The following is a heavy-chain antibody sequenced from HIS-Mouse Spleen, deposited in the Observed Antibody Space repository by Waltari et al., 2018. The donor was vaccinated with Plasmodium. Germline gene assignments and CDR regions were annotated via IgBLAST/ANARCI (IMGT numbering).Heavy chain of an antibody. V-gene: IGHV3-23*01. CDR3: AKTIKYYDILTGYPFDY. Sequence: EVQLLESGGGLVQPGGSLRLSCAASGFTFSSYAMIWVRQAPGKGLEWVSAISGSGGSTYYADSVKGRFTISRDNSKNTLYLQMNSLRAEDTAVYYCAKTIKYYDILTGYPFDYWGQGTLVTVSS. CDR1: GFTFSSYA. CDR2: ISGSGGST. J-gene: IGHJ4*02. D-gene: IGHD3-9*01.